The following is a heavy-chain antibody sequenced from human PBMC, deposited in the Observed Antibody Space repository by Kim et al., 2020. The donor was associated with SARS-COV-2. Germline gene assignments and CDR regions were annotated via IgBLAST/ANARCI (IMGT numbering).Heavy chain of an antibody. V-gene: IGHV4-34*01. D-gene: IGHD3-10*01. CDR3: ARGARGRGYDY. J-gene: IGHJ4*02. CDR2: T. Sequence: TNYNPSLKSRVTIAVDTSKNQFSLKLSSVTAADTAVYYCARGARGRGYDYWGQGTLVTVSS.